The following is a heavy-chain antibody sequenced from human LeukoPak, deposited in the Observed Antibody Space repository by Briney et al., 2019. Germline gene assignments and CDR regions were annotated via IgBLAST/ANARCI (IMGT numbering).Heavy chain of an antibody. CDR3: ARVGGTDENNDPNYYYYYMDV. V-gene: IGHV1-46*01. CDR2: INPRGTST. J-gene: IGHJ6*03. Sequence: GASVTVSFKASGYSFTGHYMHWVRQAPGQGLEWMGVINPRGTSTIYAEKFQGRIIMTRDLSTTTDYMELSSLKSDDTAVYYCARVGGTDENNDPNYYYYYMDVWGKGTTVTVSS. CDR1: GYSFTGHY. D-gene: IGHD3-16*01.